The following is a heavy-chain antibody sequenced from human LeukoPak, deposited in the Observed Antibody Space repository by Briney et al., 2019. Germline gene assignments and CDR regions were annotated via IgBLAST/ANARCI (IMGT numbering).Heavy chain of an antibody. Sequence: ASVKVSCKASGYTFTSYGISWVRQAPGQGLEWMGWMSAYNGNTNYAQKLQGRVTMTTDTSTSTAYMELRSLRSDDTAVYYCARDGKYYDFWSGYSGFDYWGQGTLVTVSS. CDR3: ARDGKYYDFWSGYSGFDY. D-gene: IGHD3-3*01. CDR2: MSAYNGNT. V-gene: IGHV1-18*01. CDR1: GYTFTSYG. J-gene: IGHJ4*02.